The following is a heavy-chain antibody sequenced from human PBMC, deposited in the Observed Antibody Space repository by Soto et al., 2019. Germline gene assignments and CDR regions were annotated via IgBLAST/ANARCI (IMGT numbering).Heavy chain of an antibody. D-gene: IGHD6-13*01. CDR2: IYWNDDR. Sequence: QITLKESGPTLLKPAQPLTLTCTFSGFSLSTHGVGVGWIRQPPGKALEWLAVIYWNDDRHYSPSLESRLTITKDTSKNQVVLTMTNMGPVDTATYYCAHSGIGGSWYSTPDHWGQGTLVTVSS. CDR3: AHSGIGGSWYSTPDH. J-gene: IGHJ4*02. V-gene: IGHV2-5*01. CDR1: GFSLSTHGVG.